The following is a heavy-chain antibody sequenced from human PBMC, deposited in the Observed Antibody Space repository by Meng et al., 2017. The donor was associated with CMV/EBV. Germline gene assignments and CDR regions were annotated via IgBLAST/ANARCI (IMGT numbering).Heavy chain of an antibody. CDR2: IYYSGST. V-gene: IGHV4-61*01. D-gene: IGHD2-8*02. CDR3: ARVVVYNKSDI. Sequence: GSLRLSCTVSGGSVSSGSYYWSWIRQPPGKGLEWIGYIYYSGSTNYNPSLKSRVTISVDTSKNQFSLKLSSVTAADTAVYYCARVVVYNKSDIWGQGTMVTVSS. CDR1: GGSVSSGSYY. J-gene: IGHJ3*02.